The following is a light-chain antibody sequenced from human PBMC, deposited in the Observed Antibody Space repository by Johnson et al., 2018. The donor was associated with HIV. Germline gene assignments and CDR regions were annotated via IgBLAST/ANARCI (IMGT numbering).Light chain of an antibody. CDR3: VGWDSSLSGYV. V-gene: IGLV1-51*01. CDR1: NTNIGNDF. Sequence: QSVLTQPPSVSAAPGQKVTVSCSGSNTNIGNDFVSWYQQLPGKAPRLLIYDNNKRPSGIPDRFSGSKSGTSATLGIPGLQTGDEADYYWVGWDSSLSGYVFGTGTTVTVL. J-gene: IGLJ1*01. CDR2: DNN.